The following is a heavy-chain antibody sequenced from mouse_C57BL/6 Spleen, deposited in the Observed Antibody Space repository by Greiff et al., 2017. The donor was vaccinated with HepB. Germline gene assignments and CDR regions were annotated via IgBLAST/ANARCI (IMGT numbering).Heavy chain of an antibody. Sequence: VQLQQPGAELVKPGASVKMSCKASGYTYTSYWITWVKQRPGQGLEWIGDIYPGSGSTNYNEKFKSKATLTVDTSSSTAYMQLSSLTSEDSAVYYCARGSNTRFYAMDYWGQGTSVTVSS. J-gene: IGHJ4*01. CDR1: GYTYTSYW. V-gene: IGHV1-55*01. CDR2: IYPGSGST. D-gene: IGHD2-5*01. CDR3: ARGSNTRFYAMDY.